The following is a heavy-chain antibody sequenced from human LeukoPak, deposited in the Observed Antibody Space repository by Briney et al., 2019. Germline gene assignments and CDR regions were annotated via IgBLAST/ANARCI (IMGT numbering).Heavy chain of an antibody. Sequence: GASVTVSCKASGYTFTSYGISWVRQAPGQGLEWMGWISAYNGNTNYAQKLQGRVTMTTDTSTSSAYMELRSLRSDDAAVYYCARVILWFGESHYYMDVWGKGTTVTVSS. CDR2: ISAYNGNT. CDR3: ARVILWFGESHYYMDV. V-gene: IGHV1-18*01. CDR1: GYTFTSYG. J-gene: IGHJ6*03. D-gene: IGHD3-10*01.